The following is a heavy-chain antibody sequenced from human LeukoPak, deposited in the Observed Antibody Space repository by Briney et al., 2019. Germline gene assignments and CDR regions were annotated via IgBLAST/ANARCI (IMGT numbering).Heavy chain of an antibody. V-gene: IGHV4-38-2*02. CDR1: GYSISSGYY. Sequence: SETLSLTCTVSGYSISSGYYWGWIRQPPGKGLEWIGSIYHSGSTYYNPSLKSRVTISVDTSKNQFSLKLSSVTAADTPVYYCASSYYYGSGSYDYWGQGTLVTVSS. D-gene: IGHD3-10*01. J-gene: IGHJ4*02. CDR2: IYHSGST. CDR3: ASSYYYGSGSYDY.